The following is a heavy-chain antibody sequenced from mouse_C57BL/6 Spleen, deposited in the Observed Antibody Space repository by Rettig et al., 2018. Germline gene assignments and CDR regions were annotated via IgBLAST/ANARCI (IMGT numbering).Heavy chain of an antibody. CDR3: ARITTFDY. J-gene: IGHJ2*01. CDR1: GYTFTSYW. D-gene: IGHD1-1*01. Sequence: QVQLQQPGAELVKPGASVTLSCKASGYTFTSYWMHWVKQRPGQGLEWIGMIHPNSGSTNYNEKFKSQATLTVDKSSSTAYMQLSSVTSEDSAVYYCARITTFDYWGQGTTLTVSS. V-gene: IGHV1-64*01. CDR2: IHPNSGST.